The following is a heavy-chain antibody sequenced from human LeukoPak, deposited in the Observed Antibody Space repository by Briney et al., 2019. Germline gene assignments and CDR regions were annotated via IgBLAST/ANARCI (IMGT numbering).Heavy chain of an antibody. Sequence: GGSLRLSCAASGFTFSSYAMSWVRQAPGKGLEWVSAISGSGGSTYYADSVKGRFTISRDNSKNTLYLQMNSLRAEDTAVYYCARGSPNYDSGDPFAPGAFDIWGQGTKVPVSS. CDR1: GFTFSSYA. CDR2: ISGSGGST. V-gene: IGHV3-23*01. J-gene: IGHJ3*02. CDR3: ARGSPNYDSGDPFAPGAFDI. D-gene: IGHD3-22*01.